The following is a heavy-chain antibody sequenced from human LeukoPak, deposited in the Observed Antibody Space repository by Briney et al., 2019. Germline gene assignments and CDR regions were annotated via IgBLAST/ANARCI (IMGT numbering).Heavy chain of an antibody. J-gene: IGHJ4*02. CDR2: IFTSGST. CDR3: ARNTYYYHSGTYLDY. D-gene: IGHD3-10*01. V-gene: IGHV4-61*09. Sequence: SETLSLTCTVSGGSISGGTYYWSWIRQPAGKGLEWIGHIFTSGSTNYNPSLKSRVTISVDTSKNQFSLKLTAVTAADTAVYYCARNTYYYHSGTYLDYWGQGILVTVSS. CDR1: GGSISGGTYY.